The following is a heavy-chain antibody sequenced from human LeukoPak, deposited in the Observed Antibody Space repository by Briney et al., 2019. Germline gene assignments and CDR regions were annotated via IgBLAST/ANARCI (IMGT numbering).Heavy chain of an antibody. J-gene: IGHJ4*02. D-gene: IGHD3-10*01. Sequence: GASVKVSCKASGYTFTTYDMTWVRQATGQGLEWMGWMNPGSGDTAYAQKFQDRVTMTRDTSISTAYMELSSLRSEDTAVYYCARYYGSGSYDYWGQGTLVTVSS. V-gene: IGHV1-8*01. CDR1: GYTFTTYD. CDR2: MNPGSGDT. CDR3: ARYYGSGSYDY.